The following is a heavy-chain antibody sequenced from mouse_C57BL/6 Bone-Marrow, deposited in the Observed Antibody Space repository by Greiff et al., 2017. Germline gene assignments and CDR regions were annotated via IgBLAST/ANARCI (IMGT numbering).Heavy chain of an antibody. J-gene: IGHJ1*03. D-gene: IGHD1-1*01. V-gene: IGHV5-2*03. Sequence: EVKLVESGGGLVQPGESLKLSCESNEYEFPSHDMSWVRKTPEKRLELVAAIYSDGGSTYYPDTMERRFILSRDNTKKTLYLQMSSLRSEDTALYYCARHGDYGSSSYWYFDVWGTGTTVTVSS. CDR3: ARHGDYGSSSYWYFDV. CDR1: EYEFPSHD. CDR2: IYSDGGST.